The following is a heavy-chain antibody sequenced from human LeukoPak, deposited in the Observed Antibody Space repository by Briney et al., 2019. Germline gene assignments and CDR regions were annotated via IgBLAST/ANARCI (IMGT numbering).Heavy chain of an antibody. Sequence: GPSVKVSCKASGGTFSSYAISWVRQAPGQGLEWMGGIIPIFGTANYAQKFQGRVTITADESTSTAYMELSSLRSEDTAVYYCARDRIAAAGIRRFDYWGQGTLVTVPS. CDR1: GGTFSSYA. J-gene: IGHJ4*02. D-gene: IGHD6-13*01. CDR2: IIPIFGTA. V-gene: IGHV1-69*13. CDR3: ARDRIAAAGIRRFDY.